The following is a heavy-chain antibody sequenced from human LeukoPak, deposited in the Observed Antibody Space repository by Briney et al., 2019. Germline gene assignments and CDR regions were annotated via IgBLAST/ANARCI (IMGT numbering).Heavy chain of an antibody. V-gene: IGHV5-51*01. CDR2: IYPGDSDT. J-gene: IGHJ3*02. Sequence: GESLKISCTGSDYNFTNFWVAWVRQMPGKGLEWMGIIYPGDSDTRYSPSFRGQVTISADKSISAAYLQWNSLKTSDSGMYFCARLAAGTDWSAFHIWAKGQWSPFPQ. CDR3: ARLAAGTDWSAFHI. D-gene: IGHD3-3*01. CDR1: DYNFTNFW.